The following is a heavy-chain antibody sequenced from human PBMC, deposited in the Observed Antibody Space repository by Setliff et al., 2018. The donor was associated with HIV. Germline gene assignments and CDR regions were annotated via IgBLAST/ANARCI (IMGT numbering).Heavy chain of an antibody. CDR1: GDSVSNYY. Sequence: PSETLSLTCGVSGDSVSNYYWSWIRQPAGKGLEYIGRIYANGYANYNPSLKSRVTMSVDTSKNQFSLNLTSVTAADTATYYCARILISYGSGTHKYFDYWGQGTVVTVSS. D-gene: IGHD3-10*01. CDR3: ARILISYGSGTHKYFDY. V-gene: IGHV4-4*07. J-gene: IGHJ4*02. CDR2: IYANGYA.